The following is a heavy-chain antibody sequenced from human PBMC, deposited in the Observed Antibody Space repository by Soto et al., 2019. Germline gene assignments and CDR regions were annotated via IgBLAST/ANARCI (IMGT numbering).Heavy chain of an antibody. CDR1: GLTFSSYW. V-gene: IGHV3-74*01. CDR3: ARDQTVAGPTTFDY. CDR2: IDNVGSFT. J-gene: IGHJ4*02. D-gene: IGHD6-19*01. Sequence: GGSLRLSCAASGLTFSSYWMHWVRQTPGEGLVWVSRIDNVGSFTTYADSVKGRFTISRDNAKNTLYLQMNSLRAEDTAVYYCARDQTVAGPTTFDYCGQGTLVTVSS.